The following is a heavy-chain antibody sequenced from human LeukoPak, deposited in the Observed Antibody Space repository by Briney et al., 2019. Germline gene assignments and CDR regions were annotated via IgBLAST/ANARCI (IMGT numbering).Heavy chain of an antibody. CDR3: ARATWELVDPYYFDY. Sequence: GESLKISCKSSGYSFTTYWIGWVRQMPGKGLEWMRIIYPGDSDTRYSPSFQGQVTISADNSISTAYLQWSSLKASDTAMYYCARATWELVDPYYFDYWGQGTHVTVSS. V-gene: IGHV5-51*01. CDR1: GYSFTTYW. CDR2: IYPGDSDT. D-gene: IGHD1-26*01. J-gene: IGHJ4*02.